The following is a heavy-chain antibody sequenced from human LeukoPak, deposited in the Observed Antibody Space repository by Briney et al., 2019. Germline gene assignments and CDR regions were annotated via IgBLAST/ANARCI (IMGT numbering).Heavy chain of an antibody. V-gene: IGHV1-46*01. D-gene: IGHD4-17*01. CDR2: INPSGGST. CDR3: AREEKTTVTTQAPFDY. CDR1: GYTFTSYY. Sequence: ASVKVSCKASGYTFTSYYMHWVRQAPGQGLEWMGIINPSGGSTSYAQKFQGRVTMTRDTSTSTVYMELSSLRSEDTAVYYCAREEKTTVTTQAPFDYWGQGTLVTVSS. J-gene: IGHJ4*02.